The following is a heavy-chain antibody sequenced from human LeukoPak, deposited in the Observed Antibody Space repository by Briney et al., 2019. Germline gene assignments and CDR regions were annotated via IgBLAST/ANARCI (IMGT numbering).Heavy chain of an antibody. CDR1: GGSISSGDYY. D-gene: IGHD3-22*01. Sequence: PSETLSLTCTVSGGSISSGDYYWSWIRQPPGKGLEWIGYIYYSGSTYYNPSLKSRVTISVDTSKNQFSLKLSSVTAADTAVYYCARIEGGGDSSGYYRSGSDYWGQGTLVTVSS. CDR3: ARIEGGGDSSGYYRSGSDY. V-gene: IGHV4-30-4*01. J-gene: IGHJ4*02. CDR2: IYYSGST.